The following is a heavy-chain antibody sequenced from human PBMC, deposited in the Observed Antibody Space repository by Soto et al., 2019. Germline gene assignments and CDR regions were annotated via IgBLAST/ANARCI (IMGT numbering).Heavy chain of an antibody. CDR2: IWYDGSNK. D-gene: IGHD3-10*01. CDR1: GFTFRSYG. J-gene: IGHJ4*02. V-gene: IGHV3-33*06. Sequence: QVQLVESGGGVVQPGRSLRLSCTASGFTFRSYGMHWVRQAPGKGLEWVAVIWYDGSNKYYADSVKGRFTISIDNSKNTLYLQMNSLSAEDTAMYFCAKDGEVLGSLYSFDYWGQGTLVAVSS. CDR3: AKDGEVLGSLYSFDY.